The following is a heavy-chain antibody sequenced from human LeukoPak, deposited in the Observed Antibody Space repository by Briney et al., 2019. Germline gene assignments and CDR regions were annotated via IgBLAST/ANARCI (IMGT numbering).Heavy chain of an antibody. CDR3: VRAAYSYGL. CDR1: GFTFSSYW. Sequence: PGGSLRLSCAAAGFTFSSYWMGWVRQTPGKGLEWVANIKGDGVEKNYVDSVAGRFTIFRDNAKNTLFLQMNSLTAADTAVYYCVRAAYSYGLWGQGTLVTVSS. V-gene: IGHV3-7*01. CDR2: IKGDGVEK. D-gene: IGHD5-18*01. J-gene: IGHJ4*02.